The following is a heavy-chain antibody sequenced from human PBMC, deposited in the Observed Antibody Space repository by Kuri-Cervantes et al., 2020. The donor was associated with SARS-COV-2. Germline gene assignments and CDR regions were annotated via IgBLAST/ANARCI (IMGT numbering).Heavy chain of an antibody. V-gene: IGHV1-69*06. CDR2: ITPIFGTA. CDR3: ATHNRQDYYYYGMDV. CDR1: GGTFSSYA. Sequence: SVKVSCKASGGTFSSYAISWVRQAPGQGLEWMGGITPIFGTANYAQKFQGRVTMTEDTSTDTAYMELSSLRSEDTAVYYCATHNRQDYYYYGMDVWGQGTTVTVSS. J-gene: IGHJ6*02. D-gene: IGHD4-23*01.